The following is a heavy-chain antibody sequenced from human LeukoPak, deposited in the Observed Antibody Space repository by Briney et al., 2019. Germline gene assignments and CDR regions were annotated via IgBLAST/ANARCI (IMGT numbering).Heavy chain of an antibody. D-gene: IGHD3-10*01. V-gene: IGHV3-33*01. CDR3: ARDSDMVRGVIITGYFDY. Sequence: SCKVSGYTLTELSMHWVRQAPGKGLEWVAVIWYDGSNKYYADSVKGRFTISRDNSKNTLYLQMNSLRAEDTAVYYCARDSDMVRGVIITGYFDYWGQGTLVTVSS. CDR2: IWYDGSNK. J-gene: IGHJ4*02. CDR1: GYTLTELS.